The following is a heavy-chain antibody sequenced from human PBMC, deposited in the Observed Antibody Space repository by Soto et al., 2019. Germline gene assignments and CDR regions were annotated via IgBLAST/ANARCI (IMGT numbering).Heavy chain of an antibody. D-gene: IGHD2-21*01. Sequence: GSVKVSCKASGYTFTSYDINWVRQATGQGLEWMGWMNPNSGNTGYAQKFQGRVTMTRNTSISTAYMELSSLRSEDTAVYYCARGAPPRGDGESRWGIAYYYYYGMDVWGQGTTVTVSS. CDR1: GYTFTSYD. V-gene: IGHV1-8*01. J-gene: IGHJ6*02. CDR3: ARGAPPRGDGESRWGIAYYYYYGMDV. CDR2: MNPNSGNT.